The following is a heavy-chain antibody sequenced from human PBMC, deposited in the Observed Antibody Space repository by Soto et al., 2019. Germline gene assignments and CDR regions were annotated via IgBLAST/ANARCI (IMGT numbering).Heavy chain of an antibody. J-gene: IGHJ3*02. CDR1: GFTFSSYA. D-gene: IGHD2-8*01. CDR2: ISGSGGST. V-gene: IGHV3-23*01. Sequence: GGSLRLSCAASGFTFSSYAMSWVRQAPGKGLEWVSAISGSGGSTYYADSVKGRFTISRDNSKNTLYLQMNSLRAEDTAVYYCANGIRVLMVYAIGEANAFDIWGQGTMVTVSS. CDR3: ANGIRVLMVYAIGEANAFDI.